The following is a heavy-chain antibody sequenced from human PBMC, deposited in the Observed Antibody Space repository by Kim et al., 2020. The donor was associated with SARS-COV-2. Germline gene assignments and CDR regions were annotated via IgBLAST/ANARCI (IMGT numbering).Heavy chain of an antibody. D-gene: IGHD6-19*01. Sequence: YYVNSVKGRFTISRAKSKNTLYLEMISLGAEDTAEYYCASDAPPHTSGWNYWGQGTLVTVSS. J-gene: IGHJ4*02. CDR3: ASDAPPHTSGWNY. V-gene: IGHV3-23*01.